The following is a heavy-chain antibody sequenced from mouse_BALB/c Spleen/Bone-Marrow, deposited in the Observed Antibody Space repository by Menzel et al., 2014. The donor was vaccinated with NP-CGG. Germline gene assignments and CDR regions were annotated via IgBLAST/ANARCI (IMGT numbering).Heavy chain of an antibody. J-gene: IGHJ4*01. CDR3: ARTADGYYYAMDY. CDR2: ILPGSGSS. CDR1: GYTFSNYW. Sequence: QVQLQQSGADLMKPGASVRISCKATGYTFSNYWIEWIKQRPGHGLEWIGEILPGSGSSNYNEKLKGKATFTADTSSNTAYMQLSSLTSEDSAVYYCARTADGYYYAMDYWGEGTSVTVSP. D-gene: IGHD2-3*01. V-gene: IGHV1-9*01.